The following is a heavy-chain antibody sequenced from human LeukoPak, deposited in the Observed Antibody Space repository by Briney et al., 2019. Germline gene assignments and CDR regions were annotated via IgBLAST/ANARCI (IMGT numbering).Heavy chain of an antibody. CDR2: IYSSGNT. CDR3: ASWG. Sequence: PGGSLRLSCAASGFTVSSNYMSWVRQVPGKGLEWVSIIYSSGNTFYADSVKGRFTISRDNSRNTLYLQMNSLRAEDTAVYYCASWGWGQGTLVTVSS. CDR1: GFTVSSNY. V-gene: IGHV3-53*01. J-gene: IGHJ4*02. D-gene: IGHD3-16*01.